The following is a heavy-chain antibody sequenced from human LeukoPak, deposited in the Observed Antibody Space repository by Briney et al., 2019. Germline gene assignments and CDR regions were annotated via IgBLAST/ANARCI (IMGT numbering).Heavy chain of an antibody. V-gene: IGHV3-21*01. Sequence: PGGSLRLSCAASGFTFSSYSMNWVRQAPGKGLEWVSSISSSSSYIYYADSVKGRFTISRDNAKNSLYLQMNSLRAEDTAVHYCARDIGSGWLFDYWGQGTLVTVSS. J-gene: IGHJ4*02. CDR3: ARDIGSGWLFDY. CDR1: GFTFSSYS. CDR2: ISSSSSYI. D-gene: IGHD6-19*01.